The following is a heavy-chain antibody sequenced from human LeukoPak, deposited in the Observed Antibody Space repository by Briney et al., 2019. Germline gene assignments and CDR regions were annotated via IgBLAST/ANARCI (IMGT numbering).Heavy chain of an antibody. CDR2: INHSGST. CDR1: GGSFSGYY. CDR3: ARWGSGTSPFDD. V-gene: IGHV4-34*01. D-gene: IGHD3-16*01. J-gene: IGHJ4*02. Sequence: PSETLSLTCAVYGGSFSGYYWSWIRQPPGKGLEWIGEINHSGSTYYNPSLKSRVTISVDTSKNQFSLKLSSVTAADMAVYFCARWGSGTSPFDDWGQGTLVTVSS.